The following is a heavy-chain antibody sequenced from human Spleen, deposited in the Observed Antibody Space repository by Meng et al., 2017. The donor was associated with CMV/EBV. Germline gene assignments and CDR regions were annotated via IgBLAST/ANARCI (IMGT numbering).Heavy chain of an antibody. CDR3: ARALLGRIVGDSVGGY. J-gene: IGHJ4*02. CDR2: ISSSGIYI. V-gene: IGHV3-21*01. D-gene: IGHD1-26*01. CDR1: GFTFSSYS. Sequence: GESLKISCAASGFTFSSYSMNWVRQAPGKGLEWVSSISSSGIYIYYADSVKGRFTISRDNAKNSLYLQMNSLRAEDTAVYYCARALLGRIVGDSVGGYWGQGTLVTVSS.